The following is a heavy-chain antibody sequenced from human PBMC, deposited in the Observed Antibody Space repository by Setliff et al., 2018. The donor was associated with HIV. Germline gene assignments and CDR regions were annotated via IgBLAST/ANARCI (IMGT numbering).Heavy chain of an antibody. CDR1: GASISSGNYY. J-gene: IGHJ3*01. V-gene: IGHV4-61*02. CDR3: ARDQADVYNYLLSGAFDF. CDR2: IYTSGST. Sequence: PSETLSLTCTVSGASISSGNYYWSWIRQPAGKGLEWIGRIYTSGSTNYNPSLKSRVTISLGTSKNQFSLKLSSVTAADTAVYYCARDQADVYNYLLSGAFDFWGQGAMVTVSS. D-gene: IGHD3-10*01.